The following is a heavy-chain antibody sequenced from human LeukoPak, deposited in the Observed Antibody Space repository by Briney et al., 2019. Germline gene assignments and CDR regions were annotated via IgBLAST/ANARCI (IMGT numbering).Heavy chain of an antibody. Sequence: GGSLRLSCAATGFTFRSYGMHWVRQAPGKGLEWVAFIYFDGRQKYYADSVKGRFAISRDNTKDPLFLQMNNLTAEDTAVYYCASPSHDYWGRGTQVTVSS. CDR1: GFTFRSYG. CDR3: ASPSHDY. J-gene: IGHJ4*02. V-gene: IGHV3-33*01. CDR2: IYFDGRQK.